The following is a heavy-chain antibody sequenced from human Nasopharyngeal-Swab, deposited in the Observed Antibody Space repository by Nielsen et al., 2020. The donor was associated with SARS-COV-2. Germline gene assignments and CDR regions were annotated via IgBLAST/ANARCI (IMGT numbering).Heavy chain of an antibody. J-gene: IGHJ3*01. D-gene: IGHD5-12*01. CDR3: AREVPYSGHDDAFDL. Sequence: GGSLRLSCAASGSGFSYYEMNWVRQAPGKGLAWMSYISTTTATIYYADSVKGRFTISRDNAKNSLYLQMNSLRAEDTAVYYCAREVPYSGHDDAFDLWGQGTMVTVSS. V-gene: IGHV3-48*03. CDR2: ISTTTATI. CDR1: GSGFSYYE.